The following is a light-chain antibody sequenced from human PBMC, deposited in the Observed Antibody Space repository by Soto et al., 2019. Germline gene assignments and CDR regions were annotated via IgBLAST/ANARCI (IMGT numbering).Light chain of an antibody. CDR3: QQYGSSPRT. V-gene: IGKV3-20*01. CDR1: QSVSSNY. J-gene: IGKJ1*01. CDR2: GAF. Sequence: EIVLTQSPGTLSLSPGERATFSCRASQSVSSNYLAWYQQKPGQAPRLLIYGAFKRATGIPDRFSGSGSGTDFTLTISRMEPDDFAVYCCQQYGSSPRTFGQGTKVEIK.